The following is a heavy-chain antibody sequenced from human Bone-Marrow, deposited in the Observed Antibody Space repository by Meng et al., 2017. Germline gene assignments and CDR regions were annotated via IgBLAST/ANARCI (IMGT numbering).Heavy chain of an antibody. CDR3: ARAIATRPDVFDY. D-gene: IGHD6-6*01. J-gene: IGHJ4*02. CDR2: ISYSGST. CDR1: SGSINSYF. Sequence: QVHSQESGPGLVKPSETLALTCTVSSGSINSYFWSWIRQPPGKGPEWIGYISYSGSTNYNPSLKSRVTISVDTSKNQFSLKLSSVTAADTAVYYCARAIATRPDVFDYWGQGTLVTVSS. V-gene: IGHV4-59*01.